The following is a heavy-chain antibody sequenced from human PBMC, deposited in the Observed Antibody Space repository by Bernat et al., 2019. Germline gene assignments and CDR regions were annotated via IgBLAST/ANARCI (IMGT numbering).Heavy chain of an antibody. CDR3: ASLPTVTTVTTDY. Sequence: EVQLVESGGGLVQPGGSLRLSCAASGLTFSSYTMHWVRQAPGKGLEYVSGITSNGDFINYANSVKGRFTISRDNSKNTLYLQMGSLRAEDMAVYYCASLPTVTTVTTDYWGHGTLVTVSS. CDR1: GLTFSSYT. V-gene: IGHV3-64*01. D-gene: IGHD4-17*01. J-gene: IGHJ4*01. CDR2: ITSNGDFI.